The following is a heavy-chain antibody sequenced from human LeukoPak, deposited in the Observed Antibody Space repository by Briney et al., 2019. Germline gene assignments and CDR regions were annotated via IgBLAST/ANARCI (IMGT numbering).Heavy chain of an antibody. CDR3: ARLGFYDYVWGSYRYPDY. V-gene: IGHV3-7*01. D-gene: IGHD3-16*02. CDR2: IKQDGSEK. CDR1: GFTFSSYS. Sequence: GGSLRLSCAASGFTFSSYSMNWVRQAPGKGLEWVANIKQDGSEKYYVDSVKGRFTISRDNAKNSLYLQMNSLRAEDTAVYYCARLGFYDYVWGSYRYPDYWGQGTLVTVSS. J-gene: IGHJ4*02.